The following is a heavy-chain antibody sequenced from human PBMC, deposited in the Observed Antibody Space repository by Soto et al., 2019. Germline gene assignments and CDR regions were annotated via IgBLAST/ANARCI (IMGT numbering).Heavy chain of an antibody. V-gene: IGHV4-31*01. CDR3: AREAAATTHFDT. J-gene: IGHJ4*02. CDR1: GGSISSGGQY. CDR2: MYYAGSG. D-gene: IGHD6-25*01. Sequence: QVQLQESGPELVKPSQTLSLTCTVSGGSISSGGQYWSWIRQHPGKGLEWIGYMYYAGSGYYNPSLQSTVTISIDTSKNPASLALSSVTAADTAVYYCAREAAATTHFDTWGQGTLVTVSS.